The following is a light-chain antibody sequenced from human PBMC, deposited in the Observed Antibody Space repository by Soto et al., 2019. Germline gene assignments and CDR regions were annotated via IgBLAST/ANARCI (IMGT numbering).Light chain of an antibody. V-gene: IGLV7-46*01. Sequence: QAVVTQESSLTVSPGGTVTLSCGSSTGAVTNGLYSYCFRQKPGQAPRTLIYDTTNRHSWTPARFSGSPLGGKAALTLSGVQPEDQAEYYCLLSYNGRYVGGTGTKVPVL. CDR1: TGAVTNGLY. CDR3: LLSYNGRYV. J-gene: IGLJ1*01. CDR2: DTT.